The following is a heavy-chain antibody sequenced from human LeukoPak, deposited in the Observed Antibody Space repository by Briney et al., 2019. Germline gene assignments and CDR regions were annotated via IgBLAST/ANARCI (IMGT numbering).Heavy chain of an antibody. V-gene: IGHV4-34*01. Sequence: SETLSLTCAVYGGSFSGYYWSWIRQPPGKGLEWIGEINHSGSTNYNPSLKSRVTISVDTSKNQFSLKLSSVTAADTAVYYCARGLIGAAAGYYFDYWGQGTLVTVSS. CDR2: INHSGST. J-gene: IGHJ4*02. D-gene: IGHD6-13*01. CDR1: GGSFSGYY. CDR3: ARGLIGAAAGYYFDY.